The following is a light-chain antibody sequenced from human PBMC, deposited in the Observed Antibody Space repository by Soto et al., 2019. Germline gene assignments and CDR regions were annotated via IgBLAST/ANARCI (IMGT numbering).Light chain of an antibody. J-gene: IGLJ1*01. V-gene: IGLV2-14*01. CDR3: SSYTSGSTFYV. CDR1: SSDIGGYNY. CDR2: DVS. Sequence: QSALTQPASVSGSPGQSITISCTGTSSDIGGYNYVSWFHQHPGKAPKLMISDVSNRPSGVSNRFSGSKSGNTASLTISGLQAEDEADYYCSSYTSGSTFYVFGTGTKLTVL.